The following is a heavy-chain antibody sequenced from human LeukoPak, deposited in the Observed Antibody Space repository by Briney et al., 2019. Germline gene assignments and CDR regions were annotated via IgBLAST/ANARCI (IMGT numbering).Heavy chain of an antibody. D-gene: IGHD5-18*01. CDR2: IYSGGNT. CDR1: GFTVSSNY. Sequence: RGSLRLSCAASGFTVSSNYMSWVRQAPGKGLEWVSVIYSGGNTYYADSVKGRFTISRDNSHNTLYLQMSDLRAEDTAVYYCARLSPYSYGLAPIDYWGQGTLVTVSS. J-gene: IGHJ4*02. CDR3: ARLSPYSYGLAPIDY. V-gene: IGHV3-66*04.